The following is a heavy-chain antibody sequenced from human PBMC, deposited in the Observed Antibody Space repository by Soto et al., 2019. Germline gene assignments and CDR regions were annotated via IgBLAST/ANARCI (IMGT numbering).Heavy chain of an antibody. D-gene: IGHD3-9*01. CDR3: AKAPVKDFDWLLDY. J-gene: IGHJ4*02. V-gene: IGHV3-23*01. Sequence: GGSLRLSCAASGFPFSSYAMSWVRQAPGKGLEWVSAISGSGGSTYYADSVKGRFTISRDNSKNTLYLQMNSLRAEDTAVYYCAKAPVKDFDWLLDYWGQGTLVTVSS. CDR1: GFPFSSYA. CDR2: ISGSGGST.